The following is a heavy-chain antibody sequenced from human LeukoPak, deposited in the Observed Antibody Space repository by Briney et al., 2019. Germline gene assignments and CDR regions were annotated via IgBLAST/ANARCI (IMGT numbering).Heavy chain of an antibody. J-gene: IGHJ4*02. D-gene: IGHD5-24*01. Sequence: SETLSLTCAVSGGSISSSNWWSWVRQPPGKGLELIGYIYYSGSTKYNPSLKSRVTLSVDTSKNQFSLKLNSVTAADTAVYYCARESRDVETEGFDYWGQGTLVTVSS. CDR3: ARESRDVETEGFDY. CDR1: GGSISSSNW. V-gene: IGHV4-4*02. CDR2: IYYSGST.